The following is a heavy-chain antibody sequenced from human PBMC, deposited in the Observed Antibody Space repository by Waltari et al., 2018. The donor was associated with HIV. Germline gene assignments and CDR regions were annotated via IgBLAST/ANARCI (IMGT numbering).Heavy chain of an antibody. D-gene: IGHD2-2*01. CDR3: ARKRRVVPAAANWFDP. CDR1: GYTFTGYY. J-gene: IGHJ5*02. CDR2: INPNSGGT. V-gene: IGHV1-2*02. Sequence: QVQLVQSGAEVKKPGASVKVSCKASGYTFTGYYMHWVRQAPGQGLEWMGWINPNSGGTNYAQKFQGRVTMTRDTSISTAYMELSRLRSDDTAVYYCARKRRVVPAAANWFDPWGQGTLVTVSS.